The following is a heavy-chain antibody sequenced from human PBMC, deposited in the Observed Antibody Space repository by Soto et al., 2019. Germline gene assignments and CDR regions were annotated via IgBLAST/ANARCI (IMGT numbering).Heavy chain of an antibody. CDR3: AKHGSACSTATCYRSNYFDY. Sequence: GGSLRLSCAVSGITFSNYAMSWVRQAPGKGLEWVSVISGSGGSTYYADSVKGRFTISRDNSKNTLFLQMNSLRAEDTAVYYCAKHGSACSTATCYRSNYFDYWGPGALRTVSS. CDR2: ISGSGGST. V-gene: IGHV3-23*01. CDR1: GITFSNYA. D-gene: IGHD6-19*01. J-gene: IGHJ4*02.